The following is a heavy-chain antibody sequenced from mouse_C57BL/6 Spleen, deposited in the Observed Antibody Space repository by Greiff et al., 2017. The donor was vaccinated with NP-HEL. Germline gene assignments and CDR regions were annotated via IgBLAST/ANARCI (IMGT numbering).Heavy chain of an antibody. CDR2: ISYDGSN. CDR3: ARVVTTVVADYAMDY. CDR1: GYSITSGYY. Sequence: EVQLQQSGPGLVKPSQSLSLTCSVTGYSITSGYYWNWIRQFPGNKLEWMGYISYDGSNNYNPSLKNRISNTRDTSKNQFFLKLNSVTTEDTATYYCARVVTTVVADYAMDYWGQGTSVTVSS. V-gene: IGHV3-6*01. J-gene: IGHJ4*01. D-gene: IGHD1-1*01.